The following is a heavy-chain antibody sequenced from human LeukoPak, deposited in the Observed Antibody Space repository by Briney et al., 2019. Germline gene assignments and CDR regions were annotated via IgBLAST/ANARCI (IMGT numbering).Heavy chain of an antibody. J-gene: IGHJ4*02. V-gene: IGHV3-20*04. CDR3: ARGRKIYSNSVFDY. CDR1: GFTFDDYA. D-gene: IGHD4-11*01. Sequence: GGSLRLSCAASGFTFDDYAMSWVRQAPGKGLEWVSGINWNGGSTDYADSVKGRFTISRDNAKNSLYPQMNSLRAEDTALYYCARGRKIYSNSVFDYWGQGTLVTVSS. CDR2: INWNGGST.